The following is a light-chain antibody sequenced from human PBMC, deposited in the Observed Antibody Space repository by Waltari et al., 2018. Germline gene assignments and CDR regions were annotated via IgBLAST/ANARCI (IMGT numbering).Light chain of an antibody. V-gene: IGKV3-20*01. CDR3: QQHGTLPAT. J-gene: IGKJ1*01. CDR2: RAS. Sequence: EIVLTQSPGTASLSPGDSVPLSCRASQSVGSSSLAWYQQKPGQAPRLVIHRASRRATGIPDRFSGSGSGTDFSLTISRLEPEDFAVYYCQQHGTLPATFGQGTKVEIK. CDR1: QSVGSSS.